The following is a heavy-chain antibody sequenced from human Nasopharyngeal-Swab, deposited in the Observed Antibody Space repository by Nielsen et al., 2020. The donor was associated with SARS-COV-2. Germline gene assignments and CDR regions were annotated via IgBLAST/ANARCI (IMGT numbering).Heavy chain of an antibody. CDR2: IGGAGNT. CDR1: GFTFSSYG. J-gene: IGHJ4*02. Sequence: GGSLRLSCAASGFTFSSYGMHWVRQAPGKGLEWVSTIGGAGNTLYADSVKGRFTISRDNSKNTLYLQMDSLRPEDTAVYYCARTDSGSYAAYFDYWGQGTQVTVSS. V-gene: IGHV3-NL1*01. CDR3: ARTDSGSYAAYFDY. D-gene: IGHD1-26*01.